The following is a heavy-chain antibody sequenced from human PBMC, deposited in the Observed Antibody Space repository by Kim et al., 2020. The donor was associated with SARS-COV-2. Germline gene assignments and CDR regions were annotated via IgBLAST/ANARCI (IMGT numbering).Heavy chain of an antibody. CDR1: GFTFSSYG. J-gene: IGHJ4*01. V-gene: IGHV3-30*18. D-gene: IGHD3-10*01. CDR2: ITYGGGNK. Sequence: GGSLRLSCAASGFTFSSYGMNWVRQAPGKGLEWVSAITYGGGNKYYADSVKGRFTISRDNSKYTLYLQMNSLRAEDTAVYYCAKGLHYGSWSYSGLVWGQVTLATVSS. CDR3: AKGLHYGSWSYSGLV.